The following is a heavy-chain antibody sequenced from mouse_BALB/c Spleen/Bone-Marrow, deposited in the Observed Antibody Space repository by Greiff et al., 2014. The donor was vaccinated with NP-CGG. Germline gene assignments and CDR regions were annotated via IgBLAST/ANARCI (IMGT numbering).Heavy chain of an antibody. Sequence: DVMLVESGGGLVKPGGSLKLSCAASGFAFSSCDMSWVRQTPEGRLEWVAYISHGGGTTYYSDTVKGRFTISRDNAKNTLYLQMSSLKSEDTAIYYCTRHGGYYPYYYAMDYWGQGTSVTVSS. CDR1: GFAFSSCD. CDR2: ISHGGGTT. D-gene: IGHD2-3*01. J-gene: IGHJ4*01. CDR3: TRHGGYYPYYYAMDY. V-gene: IGHV5-12-1*01.